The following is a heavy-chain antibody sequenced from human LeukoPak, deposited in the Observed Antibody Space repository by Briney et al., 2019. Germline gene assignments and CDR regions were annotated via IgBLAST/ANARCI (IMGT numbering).Heavy chain of an antibody. CDR3: AKAGIAVPATPEY. CDR1: GFTFSSYA. J-gene: IGHJ4*02. D-gene: IGHD6-19*01. V-gene: IGHV3-23*01. CDR2: ISSSGGTT. Sequence: LSGGSLRLSCAASGFTFSSYAMNWVRQAPGKGLEWVSVISSSGGTTYYSDSVKGRFIISRDNSKNTLYLQMNSLRAEDTAVYYCAKAGIAVPATPEYCGQGTQVTVSS.